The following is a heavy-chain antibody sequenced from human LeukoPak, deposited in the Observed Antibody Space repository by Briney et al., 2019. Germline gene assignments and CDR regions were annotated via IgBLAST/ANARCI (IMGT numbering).Heavy chain of an antibody. CDR1: GFTFRDYQ. CDR3: ARSGYGDYDY. CDR2: IHSNPKTI. V-gene: IGHV3-11*01. J-gene: IGHJ4*02. D-gene: IGHD4-17*01. Sequence: GGSLRLSCEASGFTFRDYQMSWVRQAPGKGLEWISYIHSNPKTIYYADSAKGRFTISRDNAKNSLYLQMNSLRVDDTAVYYCARSGYGDYDYWGQGTRVTVSS.